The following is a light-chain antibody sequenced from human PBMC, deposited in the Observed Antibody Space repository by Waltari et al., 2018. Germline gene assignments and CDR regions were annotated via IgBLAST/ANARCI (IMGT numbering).Light chain of an antibody. V-gene: IGKV3-11*01. CDR2: SAS. CDR3: YQHSSGYFI. CDR1: QSVSSY. Sequence: VILTQSPATLSLSPGERATLSCRASQSVSSYLAWYQQKPGQAPRLLIHSASSRATGIPDRFSGSGSGTEFTLTISRLEPEDVGVYHCYQHSSGYFIFGPGTKLDIK. J-gene: IGKJ3*01.